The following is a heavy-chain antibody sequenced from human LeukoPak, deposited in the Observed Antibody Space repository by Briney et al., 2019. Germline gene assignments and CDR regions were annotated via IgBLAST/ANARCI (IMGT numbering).Heavy chain of an antibody. V-gene: IGHV3-48*01. CDR2: ISSNSRTI. J-gene: IGHJ4*02. CDR1: GFTFSSYA. D-gene: IGHD4-17*01. CDR3: ARDVGVYGDYAILGY. Sequence: PGGSLRLSCAASGFTFSSYAMNWVRQAPGKGLEWISFISSNSRTILYTDSVKGRFTTSRDNAKNSLHLQMNNLRVEDSAVYYCARDVGVYGDYAILGYWGQGTLVTVSS.